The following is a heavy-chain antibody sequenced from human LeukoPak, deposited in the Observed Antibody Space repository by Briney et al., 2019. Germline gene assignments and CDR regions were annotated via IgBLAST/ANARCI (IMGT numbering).Heavy chain of an antibody. J-gene: IGHJ4*02. Sequence: SETLSLTCTVSGGSISTYYWNWIRQPPGKGLEWIGYIYFSGSTNYNPSLKSRVTISVDTSKNQFSLKLTSVTAADTAVYYCARDQDPGHYFDYWGQGALVTVSS. CDR3: ARDQDPGHYFDY. V-gene: IGHV4-59*01. CDR2: IYFSGST. D-gene: IGHD1-14*01. CDR1: GGSISTYY.